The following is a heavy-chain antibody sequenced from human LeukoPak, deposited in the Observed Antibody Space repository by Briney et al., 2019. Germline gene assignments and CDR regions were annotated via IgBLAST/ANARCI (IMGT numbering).Heavy chain of an antibody. J-gene: IGHJ5*02. CDR2: IYTSGST. CDR1: GGSISSYY. V-gene: IGHV4-4*07. CDR3: ARDQEYYDSSGYSSNWFDP. D-gene: IGHD3-22*01. Sequence: SETLSLTCTVSGGSISSYYWSWIRQPAGKGLEWIGRIYTSGSTNCNPSLKSRVTMSVDTSKNQFSLKLSSVTAADTAVYYCARDQEYYDSSGYSSNWFDPWGQGTLVTVSS.